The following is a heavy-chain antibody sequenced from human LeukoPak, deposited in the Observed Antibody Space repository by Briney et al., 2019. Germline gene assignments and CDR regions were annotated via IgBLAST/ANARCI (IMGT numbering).Heavy chain of an antibody. CDR1: GFTFSNYA. D-gene: IGHD1-1*01. Sequence: GGSLRLSCAASGFTFSNYAMSWVRQAPGKGLEWVSAISSSGGSTYYADSVKGRFTISRDNSENTLNLQMNSLRAEDTAVYYCAKLNDNYYYYGMDVWGQGTTVTVSS. CDR2: ISSSGGST. CDR3: AKLNDNYYYYGMDV. J-gene: IGHJ6*02. V-gene: IGHV3-23*01.